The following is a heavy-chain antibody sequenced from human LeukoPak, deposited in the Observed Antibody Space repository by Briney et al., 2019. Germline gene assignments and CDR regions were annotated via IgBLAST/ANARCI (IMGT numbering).Heavy chain of an antibody. CDR3: ARGATMVRGVRNYYGMDV. D-gene: IGHD3-10*01. J-gene: IGHJ6*02. Sequence: PGGSLRLSCAASEFTFSDYYMSWIRQAPGKGLEWVSYISSSGSTVYYADSVKGRFTISRDNAKNSLYLQMNSLRAGDTAVYYCARGATMVRGVRNYYGMDVWGQGTTVTVSS. CDR1: EFTFSDYY. V-gene: IGHV3-11*01. CDR2: ISSSGSTV.